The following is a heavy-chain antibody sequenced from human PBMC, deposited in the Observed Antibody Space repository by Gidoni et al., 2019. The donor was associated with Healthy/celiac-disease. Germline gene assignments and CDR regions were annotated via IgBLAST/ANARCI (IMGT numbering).Heavy chain of an antibody. Sequence: EVQLVESGGGLVQPGGSLRLSCAASGFTFSSYEMNWVRQAPGKVLEWVSYISSSGSTRYYADSVKGRFTISRDNAKNSLYLQMNSLRAEDTAVYYCARARGWELLRLDYWGQGTLVTVSS. V-gene: IGHV3-48*03. CDR1: GFTFSSYE. J-gene: IGHJ4*02. CDR2: ISSSGSTR. CDR3: ARARGWELLRLDY. D-gene: IGHD1-26*01.